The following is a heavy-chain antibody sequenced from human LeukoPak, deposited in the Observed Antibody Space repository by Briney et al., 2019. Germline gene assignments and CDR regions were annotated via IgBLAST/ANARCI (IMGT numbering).Heavy chain of an antibody. CDR1: GLTVSRNY. CDR2: FYSGEST. V-gene: IGHV3-53*01. J-gene: IGHJ4*02. CDR3: ARSLLWVGEGSFEY. D-gene: IGHD3-10*01. Sequence: GGSLRLSCAASGLTVSRNYMSWVRQATGKGREWVSVFYSGESTYYADSVKGRFTISRDNSKNTLYLQMNSLRADDTAVYYCARSLLWVGEGSFEYWGQGTLVTVSS.